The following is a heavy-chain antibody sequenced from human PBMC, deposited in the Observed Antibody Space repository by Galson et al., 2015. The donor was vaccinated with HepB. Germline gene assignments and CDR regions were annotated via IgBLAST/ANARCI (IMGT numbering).Heavy chain of an antibody. V-gene: IGHV3-11*04. J-gene: IGHJ6*02. D-gene: IGHD1-26*01. CDR3: ARELVGATFGYYYYGMDV. CDR1: GFTFSDYY. Sequence: SLRLSCAASGFTFSDYYMCWFRQAPGEGLEWVSYISSSGSTIYYADSLKGRFTISMDNAKNSLYLQMNSLRAEDTAVYYCARELVGATFGYYYYGMDVWGQGTTVTVSS. CDR2: ISSSGSTI.